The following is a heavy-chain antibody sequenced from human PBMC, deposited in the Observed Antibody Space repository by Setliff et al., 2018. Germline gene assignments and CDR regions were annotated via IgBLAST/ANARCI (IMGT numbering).Heavy chain of an antibody. V-gene: IGHV1-2*02. J-gene: IGHJ4*02. CDR1: GYAFFGYF. CDR2: INPKSGGT. D-gene: IGHD3-16*01. CDR3: AKQGDLAFDY. Sequence: ASVKVSCKASGYAFFGYFMNWVRQAPGQGPEWMGWINPKSGGTKYAVKFQGRVTMTRDTSINTIYMELSSLTSDDTAIYYCAKQGDLAFDYWGQGTQVTVSS.